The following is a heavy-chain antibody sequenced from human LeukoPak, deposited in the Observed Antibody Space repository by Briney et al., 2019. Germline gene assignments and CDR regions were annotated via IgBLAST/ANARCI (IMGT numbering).Heavy chain of an antibody. J-gene: IGHJ4*02. V-gene: IGHV3-74*01. D-gene: IGHD1-26*01. CDR3: ARAGSGSPRPDY. Sequence: GGSLRLSCAASGFTFSTYWMHWVRQAPGMGLVWVSSINSDGSSTTYADSVKGRFTISRDNAKNTLYLQMNSLRAEDTAVYYCARAGSGSPRPDYWGQGTLVTVSS. CDR2: INSDGSST. CDR1: GFTFSTYW.